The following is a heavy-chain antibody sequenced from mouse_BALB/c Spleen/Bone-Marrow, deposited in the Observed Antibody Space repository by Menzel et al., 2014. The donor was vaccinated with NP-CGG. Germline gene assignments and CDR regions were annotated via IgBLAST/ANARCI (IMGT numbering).Heavy chain of an antibody. J-gene: IGHJ3*01. CDR2: IDPANGNT. V-gene: IGHV14-3*02. Sequence: EVQRVESGAELVKPGASVKLSCTASGFNIKDTNMHWVKQRPEQGLEWIGRIDPANGNTKYDPKFQGKATITADTSSNTAYLQLSSLTSEDTAVYYCASYYYGSSLFAYWGQGTLVTVSA. CDR1: GFNIKDTN. D-gene: IGHD1-1*01. CDR3: ASYYYGSSLFAY.